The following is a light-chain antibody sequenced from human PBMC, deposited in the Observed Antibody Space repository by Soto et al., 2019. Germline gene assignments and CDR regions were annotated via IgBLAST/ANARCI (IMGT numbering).Light chain of an antibody. CDR3: QQSYVTPRT. CDR2: DAT. Sequence: DIQMTQSPSSLTASVGDRVTISCRASQDISDYLNWDQHRLGRAPKLLIYDATRLQSGVSSRFSGSGSGTDFTLTISSLQPEDFATYYCQQSYVTPRTFGPGTRVDIK. CDR1: QDISDY. J-gene: IGKJ1*01. V-gene: IGKV1-39*01.